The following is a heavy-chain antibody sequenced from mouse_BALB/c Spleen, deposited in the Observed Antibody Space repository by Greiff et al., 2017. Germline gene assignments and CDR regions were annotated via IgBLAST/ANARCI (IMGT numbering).Heavy chain of an antibody. V-gene: IGHV1-5*01. J-gene: IGHJ2*01. CDR1: GYSFTSYW. D-gene: IGHD1-1*01. Sequence: EVQLQQSGTVLARPGASVKMSCKASGYSFTSYWMHWVKQRPGQGLEWIGAIYPGNSDTSYNQKFKGKAKLTAVTSASTAYMELSSLTNEDSAVYYCTRGYYGSSPDYWGQGTTLTVSS. CDR2: IYPGNSDT. CDR3: TRGYYGSSPDY.